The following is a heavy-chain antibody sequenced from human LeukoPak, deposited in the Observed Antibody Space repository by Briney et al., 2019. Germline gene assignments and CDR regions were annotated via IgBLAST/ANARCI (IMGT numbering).Heavy chain of an antibody. V-gene: IGHV3-30-3*01. Sequence: GGSLRLSCAASGFTFSSYAMHWVRQAPGKGLEWVAVISYDGSNKYYADSVKGRFTISRDNSKNTLYLQMNSLRAEDTAVYYCAVAGSSWHNWFDPWGQGTLVTVSS. J-gene: IGHJ5*02. D-gene: IGHD6-13*01. CDR3: AVAGSSWHNWFDP. CDR1: GFTFSSYA. CDR2: ISYDGSNK.